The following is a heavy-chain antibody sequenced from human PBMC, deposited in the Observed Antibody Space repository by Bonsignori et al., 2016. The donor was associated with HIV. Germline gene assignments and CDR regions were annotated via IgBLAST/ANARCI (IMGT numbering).Heavy chain of an antibody. CDR3: ARNLHDYVWGTSEGWFDP. CDR1: GFTFDDYG. D-gene: IGHD3-16*01. CDR2: INWEGDNT. J-gene: IGHJ5*02. Sequence: GESLKISCAASGFTFDDYGMSWVRLSPGKGLEWVSGINWEGDNTGYADSVKGRFTISRDNATNSLYLEMNSLRAEDTALYHCARNLHDYVWGTSEGWFDPWGQGTLVTVSS. V-gene: IGHV3-20*01.